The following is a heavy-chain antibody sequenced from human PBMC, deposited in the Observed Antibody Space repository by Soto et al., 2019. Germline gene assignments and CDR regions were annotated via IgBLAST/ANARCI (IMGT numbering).Heavy chain of an antibody. J-gene: IGHJ3*02. CDR2: INPSGGST. CDR1: GYTFTSYY. CDR3: ARGGITIFGVVILDDAFDI. D-gene: IGHD3-3*01. Sequence: QVQLVQSGAEVKKPGASVKVSCKASGYTFTSYYMHWVRQAPGQGLEWMGIINPSGGSTSYAQKFQGRVPMTRDTSPSPVYMELSSLRSEDTAVYYCARGGITIFGVVILDDAFDIWGQGTMVTVSS. V-gene: IGHV1-46*01.